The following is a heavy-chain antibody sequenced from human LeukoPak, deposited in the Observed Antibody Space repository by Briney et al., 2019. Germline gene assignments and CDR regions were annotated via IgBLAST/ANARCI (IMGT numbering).Heavy chain of an antibody. CDR3: ARARTTVTYDFDY. CDR2: FVPILDTT. D-gene: IGHD4-11*01. CDR1: GGTFVNYA. J-gene: IGHJ4*02. V-gene: IGHV1-69*01. Sequence: GASVNVSCKVSGGTFVNYAVSWVRQAPGQGLEWVGAFVPILDTTDYAQDFQGRVTITVDSSKTTAYMELNSLTSGDTAVYYCARARTTVTYDFDYWGQGTLVAVSS.